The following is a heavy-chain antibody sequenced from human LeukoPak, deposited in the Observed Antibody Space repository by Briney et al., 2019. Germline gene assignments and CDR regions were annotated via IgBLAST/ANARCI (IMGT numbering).Heavy chain of an antibody. CDR2: ISSSGSTI. D-gene: IGHD5-24*01. CDR3: ARDDRREMATITLVY. Sequence: PGGSLRLSCAASGFTFSDYYMSWIRQAPGKGLEWVSYISSSGSTIYYADSVKGRFTISRDNAKNSLYLQMNSLRAEDTAVYYCARDDRREMATITLVYWGQGTLVTVSS. CDR1: GFTFSDYY. J-gene: IGHJ4*02. V-gene: IGHV3-11*04.